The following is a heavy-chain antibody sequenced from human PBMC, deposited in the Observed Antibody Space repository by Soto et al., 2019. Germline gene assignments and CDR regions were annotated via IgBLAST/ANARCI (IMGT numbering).Heavy chain of an antibody. Sequence: EVQLLESGGGLVQPGGSLRLSCAVSGFTFSSHAMSWVRKAPGKGLECVSSINGSGDSTYYADYVKGRFNITRDKSKRTLDLQMNGLRAEDTSVYYCAKGRLFSGCLSAEYFDSWGQGTPVTVSS. D-gene: IGHD6-19*01. J-gene: IGHJ4*02. V-gene: IGHV3-23*01. CDR1: GFTFSSHA. CDR2: INGSGDST. CDR3: AKGRLFSGCLSAEYFDS.